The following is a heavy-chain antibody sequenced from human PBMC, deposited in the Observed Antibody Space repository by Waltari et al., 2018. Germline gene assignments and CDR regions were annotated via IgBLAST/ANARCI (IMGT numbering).Heavy chain of an antibody. CDR3: ARGIVVVPDGDYYMDV. Sequence: QVQLQESGPGLVKPSETLSLTCTVSGGSISSYYWSWIRQPPGKGLEWIGYIYYSGSTNYNPSLKSRVTISVDTSKIQFSLKLSSVTAADTAVYYCARGIVVVPDGDYYMDVWGKGTTVTVSS. D-gene: IGHD2-2*01. CDR1: GGSISSYY. V-gene: IGHV4-59*01. J-gene: IGHJ6*03. CDR2: IYYSGST.